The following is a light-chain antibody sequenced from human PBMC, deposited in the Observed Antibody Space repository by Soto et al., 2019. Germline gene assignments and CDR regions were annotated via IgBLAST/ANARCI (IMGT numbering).Light chain of an antibody. CDR1: QSIRGY. J-gene: IGKJ4*01. CDR2: AAS. Sequence: IQMSLSPSSLSAFVKDGVTVTCRASQSIRGYLNWYQQKPGEAPKLLIYAASSLHSGVPSRLSGSGSGTDYTLTIYSLRLESLQTCCSPLPFRAALPSAGGTKVDIK. CDR3: PLPFRAALP. V-gene: IGKV1-39*01.